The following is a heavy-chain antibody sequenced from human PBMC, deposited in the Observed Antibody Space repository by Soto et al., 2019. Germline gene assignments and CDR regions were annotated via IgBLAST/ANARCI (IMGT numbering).Heavy chain of an antibody. CDR2: IRYDGSNK. CDR3: ARDIVCYDNSGYYPH. V-gene: IGHV3-33*01. Sequence: GGSLRLYCAAFGFTFSSYGMHWVRQAPGEGLEWVAVIRYDGSNKYYADSVKGRFTITRDNSKNPLYLQMNSLRAEDTAVYYCARDIVCYDNSGYYPHWGQGTLVTVPS. CDR1: GFTFSSYG. D-gene: IGHD3-22*01. J-gene: IGHJ4*01.